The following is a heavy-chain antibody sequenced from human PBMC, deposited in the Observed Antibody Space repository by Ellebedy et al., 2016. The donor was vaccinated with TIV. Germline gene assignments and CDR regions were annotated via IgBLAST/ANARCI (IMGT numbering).Heavy chain of an antibody. V-gene: IGHV1-8*01. Sequence: AASVKVSCKASGYTFTSYEINWVRQANGQGLEWMGWMNPNSGDTAYAQKFQGRVTMTGNTSKTTASMELSSLTSEDTAVYYCARQIEYTHVMTPYESWGQGTLVTVSS. D-gene: IGHD3-16*01. J-gene: IGHJ5*01. CDR3: ARQIEYTHVMTPYES. CDR1: GYTFTSYE. CDR2: MNPNSGDT.